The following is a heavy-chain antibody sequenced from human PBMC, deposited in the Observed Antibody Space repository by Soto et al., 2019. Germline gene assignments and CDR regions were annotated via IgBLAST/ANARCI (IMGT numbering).Heavy chain of an antibody. CDR2: ISYDGITK. CDR1: GYSFSNYG. D-gene: IGHD3-3*01. CDR3: AKDMTRFLAWPHYFRGLDV. Sequence: QAQLVESGGGVVQPGRSLRLSCEASGYSFSNYGMHWVRQAPGKGLEWVAAISYDGITKYYSDSLKGRFTISKDNSKNTLYLEMNSLRPEDTALYYCAKDMTRFLAWPHYFRGLDVWGQGTTVTASS. V-gene: IGHV3-30*18. J-gene: IGHJ6*02.